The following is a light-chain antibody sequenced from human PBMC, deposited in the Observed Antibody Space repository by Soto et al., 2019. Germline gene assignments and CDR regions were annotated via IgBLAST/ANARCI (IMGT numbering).Light chain of an antibody. J-gene: IGKJ4*01. V-gene: IGKV3D-20*01. Sequence: EIVLTQSPATLSLSPGERATLSCGASQSVGRDYLAWYKQKPGLAPRLLIHGASIRATGIPDRFSGSGSGTDFTLIINRLEPEDFAVSFCQQYASSPLTFGGGTEVEIK. CDR3: QQYASSPLT. CDR1: QSVGRDY. CDR2: GAS.